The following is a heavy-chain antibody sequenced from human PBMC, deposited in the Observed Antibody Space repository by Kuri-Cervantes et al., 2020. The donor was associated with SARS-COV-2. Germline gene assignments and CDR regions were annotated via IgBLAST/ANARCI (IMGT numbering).Heavy chain of an antibody. V-gene: IGHV4-34*01. D-gene: IGHD2-21*02. CDR1: GGSFSGYY. Sequence: SETLSLTCAVYGGSFSGYYWSWIRQPPGKGLEWIGEINHSGSTNYNPSLKSRVTISVDTSKNQFSLKLSSVTAADTAVYYCARSDYCGGDCYYYYYYMDVWGKGTTVTVSS. CDR2: INHSGST. CDR3: ARSDYCGGDCYYYYYYMDV. J-gene: IGHJ6*03.